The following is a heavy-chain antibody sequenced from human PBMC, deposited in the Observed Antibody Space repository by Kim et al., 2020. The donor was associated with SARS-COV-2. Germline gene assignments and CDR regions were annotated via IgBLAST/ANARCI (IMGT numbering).Heavy chain of an antibody. J-gene: IGHJ3*02. V-gene: IGHV3-23*01. CDR3: AKDLEMATIYFDAFDI. CDR1: GFTFSSYA. CDR2: ISGSGGST. D-gene: IGHD5-12*01. Sequence: GGSLRLSCAASGFTFSSYAMSWVRQAPGKGLEWVSAISGSGGSTYYADSVKGRFTISRDNSKNTLYLQMNSLRAEDTAVYYCAKDLEMATIYFDAFDIWGQGTMVTVSS.